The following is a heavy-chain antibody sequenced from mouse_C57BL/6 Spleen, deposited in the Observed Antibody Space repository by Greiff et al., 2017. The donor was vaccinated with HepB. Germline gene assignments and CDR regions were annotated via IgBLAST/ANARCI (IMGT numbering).Heavy chain of an antibody. CDR1: GYSFTDYN. CDR3: ARREAIYYAMDY. V-gene: IGHV1-39*01. J-gene: IGHJ4*01. D-gene: IGHD3-2*02. Sequence: EVKVVESGPELVKPGASVKISCKASGYSFTDYNMNWVKQSNGKSLEWIGVINPNYGTTSYNQKFKGKATLTVDKSSSTAYMQLNSLTSEDSAVYYCARREAIYYAMDYWGQGTSVTVSS. CDR2: INPNYGTT.